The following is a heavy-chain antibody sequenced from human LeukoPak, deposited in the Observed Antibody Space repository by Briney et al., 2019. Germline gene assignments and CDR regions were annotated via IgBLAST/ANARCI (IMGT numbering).Heavy chain of an antibody. D-gene: IGHD4-17*01. CDR1: GYPFTSFG. CDR3: ARGSYGEVAFDI. J-gene: IGHJ3*02. Sequence: ASVKVSCKASGYPFTSFGISWVRQAPGQGLEWMGCISGNKGDTIYAQKVQGRVTMTTDRSTSTTHMELRSLRPDDTAVYYCARGSYGEVAFDIWGQRTMVTVSS. CDR2: ISGNKGDT. V-gene: IGHV1-18*01.